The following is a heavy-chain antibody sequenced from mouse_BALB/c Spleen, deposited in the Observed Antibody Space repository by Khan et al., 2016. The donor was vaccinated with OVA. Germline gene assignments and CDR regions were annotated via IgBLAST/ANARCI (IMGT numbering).Heavy chain of an antibody. CDR3: ARAGWCVFAY. V-gene: IGHV1-77*01. J-gene: IGHJ3*01. D-gene: IGHD1-1*02. CDR1: GYTFTDYV. CDR2: IYPGSDST. Sequence: QVQLKQSGPELVKPGASVKMSCKASGYTFTDYVMNWVKQRNGQGLEWIGQIYPGSDSTYYNEKFKGKATLTADRSSSTAYMQLSNQTSEDSAVEFGARAGWCVFAYWGQGTLVTVSA.